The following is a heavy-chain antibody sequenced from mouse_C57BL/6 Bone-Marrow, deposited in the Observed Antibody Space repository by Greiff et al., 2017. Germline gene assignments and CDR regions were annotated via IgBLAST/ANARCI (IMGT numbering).Heavy chain of an antibody. CDR1: GYTFTSYW. CDR2: IDPSDSYT. V-gene: IGHV1-69*01. Sequence: QVQLQQSGAELVMPGASVKLSCKASGYTFTSYWMHWVKQRPGQGLEWIGEIDPSDSYTNYNQKFKGKSTLTADKSSSTAYMQLSSLTSEDSAVYYCARSGDYDENYYAMYYWGQGTSVTVSS. D-gene: IGHD2-4*01. J-gene: IGHJ4*01. CDR3: ARSGDYDENYYAMYY.